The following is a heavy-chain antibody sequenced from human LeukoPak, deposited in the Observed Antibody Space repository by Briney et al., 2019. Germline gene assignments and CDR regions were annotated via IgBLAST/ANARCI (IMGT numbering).Heavy chain of an antibody. J-gene: IGHJ5*01. CDR3: ARTSSWYAGAWFDS. CDR2: IYFSGTP. Sequence: SETLSLTCTVSRGSIRTADYYWPWVRQPPGEGLEWLGSIYFSGTPYFNPSLKSRVAVSIDTSKNQFSLKVTSVNASDTAVYFCARTSSWYAGAWFDSWGQGTLVTVSS. CDR1: RGSIRTADYY. V-gene: IGHV4-39*01. D-gene: IGHD6-13*01.